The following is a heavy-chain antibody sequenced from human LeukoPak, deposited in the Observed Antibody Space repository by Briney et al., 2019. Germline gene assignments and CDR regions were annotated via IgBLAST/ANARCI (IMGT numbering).Heavy chain of an antibody. D-gene: IGHD3-22*01. CDR3: ARDRGYPTSFFDY. V-gene: IGHV4-61*02. J-gene: IGHJ4*02. CDR1: GGSISSGSYY. CDR2: IYTSGST. Sequence: SQTLSPTCTVSGGSISSGSYYWSWIRQPAGKGLEWIGRIYTSGSTNYNPSLKSRVTISVDTSKNQFSLKLSSVTAADTAVYYCARDRGYPTSFFDYWGQGTLVTVSS.